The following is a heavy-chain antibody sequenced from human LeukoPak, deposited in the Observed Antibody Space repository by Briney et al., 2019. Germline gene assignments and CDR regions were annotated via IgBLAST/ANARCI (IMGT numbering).Heavy chain of an antibody. CDR2: IQYSGST. J-gene: IGHJ4*02. CDR3: ARTVRGDYVDY. Sequence: SETLSLTCTVSGGSISSYYWSWIRQPPGKGLEWIGYIQYSGSTNYNPSLKSRVTISVDTSKKQFSLNLSSVIAADAARYYCARTVRGDYVDYWGQGAVVTVSS. V-gene: IGHV4-59*01. CDR1: GGSISSYY. D-gene: IGHD4-17*01.